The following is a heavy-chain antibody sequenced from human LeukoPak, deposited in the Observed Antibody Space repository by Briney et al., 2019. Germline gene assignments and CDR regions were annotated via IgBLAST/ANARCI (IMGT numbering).Heavy chain of an antibody. CDR1: GVSISSSNSY. V-gene: IGHV4-39*01. Sequence: ETLSLTCTVSGVSISSSNSYWGWIRQPPGKGLEWIGSIYCSGNTYYNASLKRQVSISIDTSKNQFSLRLTSVTAADTAVYYCARQTGSGLFILPGGQGTLVTVSS. CDR2: IYCSGNT. D-gene: IGHD3/OR15-3a*01. J-gene: IGHJ4*02. CDR3: ARQTGSGLFILP.